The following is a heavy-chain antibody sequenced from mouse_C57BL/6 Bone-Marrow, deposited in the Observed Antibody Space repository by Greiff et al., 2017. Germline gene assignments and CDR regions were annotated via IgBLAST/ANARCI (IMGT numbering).Heavy chain of an antibody. D-gene: IGHD4-1*01. CDR3: ARFPNWEDYAMDY. Sequence: QVQLQQSGPELVKPGASVKISCKASGYAFSSSWMNWVKQRPGKGLEWIGRIYPGDGDTNYNGKFKGKDTLTADKSSSTAYMQLSSLTSEDSAVYFCARFPNWEDYAMDYWGQGTSVTVSS. V-gene: IGHV1-82*01. J-gene: IGHJ4*01. CDR2: IYPGDGDT. CDR1: GYAFSSSW.